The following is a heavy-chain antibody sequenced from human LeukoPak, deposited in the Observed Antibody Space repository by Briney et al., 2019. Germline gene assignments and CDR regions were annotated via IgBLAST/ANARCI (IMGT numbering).Heavy chain of an antibody. CDR2: ISAYNGNT. Sequence: ASVKVSCKASGYTFTSYGISWVRQAPGQGLEWMGWISAYNGNTNYAQRLQGRVTMTTDTSTSTAYMELRSLRSDDTAVYYCARGPYCSGATCYSQYFDYWGQGTLVTVSS. CDR1: GYTFTSYG. CDR3: ARGPYCSGATCYSQYFDY. D-gene: IGHD2-15*01. V-gene: IGHV1-18*01. J-gene: IGHJ4*02.